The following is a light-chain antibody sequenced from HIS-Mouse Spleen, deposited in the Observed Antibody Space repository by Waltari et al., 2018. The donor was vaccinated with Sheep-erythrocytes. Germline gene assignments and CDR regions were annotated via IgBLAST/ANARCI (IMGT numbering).Light chain of an antibody. CDR2: DVS. Sequence: QSALTQPRPVSGSPGQPVTISCTGTSSDVGCYNYGPWYQQHPGTAPKLMIYDVSKRPSGVPDRFSGSKSGNTASLTISGLQAEDEADYYCCSYAGSYNHVFATGTKVTVL. CDR3: CSYAGSYNHV. V-gene: IGLV2-11*01. J-gene: IGLJ1*01. CDR1: SSDVGCYNY.